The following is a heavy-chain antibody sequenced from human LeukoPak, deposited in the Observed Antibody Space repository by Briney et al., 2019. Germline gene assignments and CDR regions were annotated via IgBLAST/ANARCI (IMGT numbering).Heavy chain of an antibody. CDR2: ISYDGSNK. Sequence: PGGSLRLSCAASGFTLSSYGMHWVRQAPGKGLEWVAVISYDGSNKYYADSVKGRFTISRDNSKNTLYLQMNSLRAEDTALYYCAKESYSSSPRNFDYWGQGTLVTVSS. V-gene: IGHV3-30*18. J-gene: IGHJ4*02. CDR3: AKESYSSSPRNFDY. D-gene: IGHD6-13*01. CDR1: GFTLSSYG.